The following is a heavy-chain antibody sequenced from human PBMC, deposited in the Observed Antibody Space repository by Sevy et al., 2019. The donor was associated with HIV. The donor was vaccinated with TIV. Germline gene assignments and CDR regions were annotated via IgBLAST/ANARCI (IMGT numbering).Heavy chain of an antibody. CDR2: TRNKADGYTT. V-gene: IGHV3-72*01. CDR3: ATHAGIAAAGRVLDY. CDR1: GFTFSDHY. J-gene: IGHJ4*02. D-gene: IGHD6-13*01. Sequence: GGSLRLSCVASGFTFSDHYMEWVRQAPGKGLEWVGRTRNKADGYTTEYAASVKGRFTISRDESKNSLYVQMNSLKAEDTTVYYCATHAGIAAAGRVLDYWGQGTLVTVSS.